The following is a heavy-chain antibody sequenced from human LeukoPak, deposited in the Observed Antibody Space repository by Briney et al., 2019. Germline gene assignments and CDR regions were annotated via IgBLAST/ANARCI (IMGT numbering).Heavy chain of an antibody. CDR3: ARVHHYDSSGYYYVFAFDI. CDR2: IYYSGST. Sequence: SETLSLTCTVSGGSISSYYWSWIRQPPGKGLEWIGYIYYSGSTNYNPSLKSRVTISVDTSKNQFSLKLSSVTAADTAVYYCARVHHYDSSGYYYVFAFDIWGQGTMVTVSS. V-gene: IGHV4-59*01. J-gene: IGHJ3*02. CDR1: GGSISSYY. D-gene: IGHD3-22*01.